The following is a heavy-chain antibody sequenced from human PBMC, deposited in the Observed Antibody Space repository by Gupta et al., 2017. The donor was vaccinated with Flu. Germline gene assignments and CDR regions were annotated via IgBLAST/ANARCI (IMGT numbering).Heavy chain of an antibody. D-gene: IGHD3-10*01. CDR2: IYNSGTT. V-gene: IGHV4-59*01. CDR1: DGSIGSYY. J-gene: IGHJ6*02. Sequence: QVKLQESGPGLGKPSETLSLICSVSDGSIGSYYWSWIRQTQGKGLEWLGNIYNSGTTNYNPSLKSRLTIGINTSQNQFSLRLSSVTAADTAVYFCARERQPSTGSYYSYGLDVWGQGTTVTVSS. CDR3: ARERQPSTGSYYSYGLDV.